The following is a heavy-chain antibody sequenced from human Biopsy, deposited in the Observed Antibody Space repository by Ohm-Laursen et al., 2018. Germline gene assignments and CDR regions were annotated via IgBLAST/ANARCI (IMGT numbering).Heavy chain of an antibody. CDR1: GFTFSGYY. D-gene: IGHD4-23*01. V-gene: IGHV3-11*01. J-gene: IGHJ6*02. CDR3: ARDWGGDYGGNIDYYYFYDMDV. CDR2: ISRSGSII. Sequence: SLRLSCAASGFTFSGYYMSWVRQAPGQGLEWLSYISRSGSIIDYADSVKGRFTISRDNAQNTLYLQMNSLRADDTAVYYCARDWGGDYGGNIDYYYFYDMDVWGQGTTVTVSS.